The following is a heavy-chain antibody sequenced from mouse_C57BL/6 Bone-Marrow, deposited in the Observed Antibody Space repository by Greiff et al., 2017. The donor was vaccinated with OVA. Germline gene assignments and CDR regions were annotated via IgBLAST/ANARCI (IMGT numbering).Heavy chain of an antibody. J-gene: IGHJ4*01. CDR3: ARWRDYYAMDD. Sequence: QVQLKQPGAELVKPGASVKLSCKASGYTFTSYWMHWVKRRPGQGLEWMGMIHPNSGSTNYNEKLKSKATLTIDNSYSQAYLQLNSLTSEDSAVDYCARWRDYYAMDDWGQGTSVT. CDR2: IHPNSGST. CDR1: GYTFTSYW. V-gene: IGHV1-64*01.